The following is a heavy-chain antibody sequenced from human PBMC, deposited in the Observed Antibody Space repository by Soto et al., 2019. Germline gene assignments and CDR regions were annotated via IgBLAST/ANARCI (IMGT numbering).Heavy chain of an antibody. D-gene: IGHD1-26*01. Sequence: QVQLVQSGAEVKKPGASVKVSCKASGYTFTSYYMHWVRQAPGQGLEWMGIINPSGGSTSYAQKFQGXGTQTXXTSTSTVYMELSSLRSEDTAVYYCARALLVGAYVAWGQGTLVTVSS. V-gene: IGHV1-46*01. J-gene: IGHJ5*02. CDR2: INPSGGST. CDR1: GYTFTSYY. CDR3: ARALLVGAYVA.